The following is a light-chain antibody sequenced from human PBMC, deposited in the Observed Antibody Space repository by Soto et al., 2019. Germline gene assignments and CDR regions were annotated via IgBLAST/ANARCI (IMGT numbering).Light chain of an antibody. CDR1: QSISSW. J-gene: IGKJ1*01. Sequence: DIQMTQSPSTLSASVGDRVTVTCRASQSISSWLAWYQQKPGKAPKILIYKASSVESGVPSRFSGSGSGTEFTLTISSLQPDDFATYYCHQYKSYPWTFGQGTKVEIK. CDR2: KAS. CDR3: HQYKSYPWT. V-gene: IGKV1-5*03.